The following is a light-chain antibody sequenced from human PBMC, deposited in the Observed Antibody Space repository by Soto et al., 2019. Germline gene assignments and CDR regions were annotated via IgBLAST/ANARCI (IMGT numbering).Light chain of an antibody. CDR1: QDVGTY. CDR2: GAS. Sequence: EVVLTQSPATLSLSPGERVTLSCRASQDVGTYVAWYQVRGGQAPRLLISGASNRATGIPDRINGGGSGADFTLTINSLKSEDSGVYFCQQGGNWPVTFGQGTRVEIK. J-gene: IGKJ5*01. CDR3: QQGGNWPVT. V-gene: IGKV3D-11*01.